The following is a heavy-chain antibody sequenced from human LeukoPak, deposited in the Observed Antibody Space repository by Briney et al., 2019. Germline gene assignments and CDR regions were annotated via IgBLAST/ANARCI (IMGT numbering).Heavy chain of an antibody. Sequence: ASVKVSCKASGYTFTSYGINWVRQAPRQGLEWMGWISAYAQKLQGRVTMTTDTSTSTAYMELRSLRSDDTAMYYCARGAVAYYYYMDVWGKGTTVTISS. CDR2: ISAY. V-gene: IGHV1-18*01. CDR3: ARGAVAYYYYMDV. J-gene: IGHJ6*03. CDR1: GYTFTSYG. D-gene: IGHD4-23*01.